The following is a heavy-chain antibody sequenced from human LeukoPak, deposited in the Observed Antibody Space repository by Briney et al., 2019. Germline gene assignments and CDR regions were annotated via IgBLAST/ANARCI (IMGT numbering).Heavy chain of an antibody. Sequence: SETLSLTCSVSGDSIRTHYWSWIRQPPGKSLEWIGYTDYIGTTNYNPSLSSRVSISVDTSRNQISLRLTSMPAADTAVYYCARHQFRGPPAYWGQGTLVTVSS. CDR3: ARHQFRGPPAY. V-gene: IGHV4-59*08. D-gene: IGHD5-24*01. CDR2: TDYIGTT. CDR1: GDSIRTHY. J-gene: IGHJ4*02.